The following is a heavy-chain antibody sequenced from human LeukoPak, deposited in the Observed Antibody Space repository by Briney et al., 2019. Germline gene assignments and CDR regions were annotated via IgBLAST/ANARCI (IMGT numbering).Heavy chain of an antibody. V-gene: IGHV3-11*04. Sequence: PGGFLRLSCAASGFTFSDYYMSWIRQAPGQGLEWVSYISSSGSTIYYADSVKGRFTISRDNAKNSLYLQMDSLRAEDTAVYYCAKDGDYYGSGSYPDYWGQGTLVTVSS. CDR1: GFTFSDYY. J-gene: IGHJ4*02. CDR3: AKDGDYYGSGSYPDY. D-gene: IGHD3-10*01. CDR2: ISSSGSTI.